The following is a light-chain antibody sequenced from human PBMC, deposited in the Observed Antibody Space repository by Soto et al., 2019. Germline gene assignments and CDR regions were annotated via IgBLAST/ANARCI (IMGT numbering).Light chain of an antibody. Sequence: DIPMTQSPSTLSASVGDRVTITCRASQSISSWLAWYQQKPGKAPKLLIYDASSLESGVPSRFSGSGSGTEVTLIISSLQPDDFAPYYCQQYNSYSPDTFGQGTKLEIK. CDR2: DAS. CDR3: QQYNSYSPDT. V-gene: IGKV1-5*01. CDR1: QSISSW. J-gene: IGKJ2*01.